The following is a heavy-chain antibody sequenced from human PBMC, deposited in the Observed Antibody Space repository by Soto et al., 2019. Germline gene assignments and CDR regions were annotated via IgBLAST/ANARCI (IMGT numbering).Heavy chain of an antibody. CDR1: GFTFNSYG. CDR3: ARSHNWNYVGLDY. Sequence: QVQLVESGGGVVQPGRSLRLSCAASGFTFNSYGMHWVRQAPGKGLEWVAVIWYDGSNKYYADSVKGRFTISRDNSKHTLYPQMNSLRADDTAVYYCARSHNWNYVGLDYWGQGTLVTVSS. J-gene: IGHJ4*02. V-gene: IGHV3-33*01. CDR2: IWYDGSNK. D-gene: IGHD1-7*01.